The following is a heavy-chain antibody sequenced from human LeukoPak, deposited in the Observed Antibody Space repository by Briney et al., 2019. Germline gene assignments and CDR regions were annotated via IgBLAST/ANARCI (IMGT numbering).Heavy chain of an antibody. CDR1: GFTFDDYA. J-gene: IGHJ6*02. V-gene: IGHV3-9*01. CDR3: AKERVAGTCYYYYGMDV. D-gene: IGHD6-19*01. Sequence: GRSLRLSCAASGFTFDDYAMHWVRQAPGKGLEWVSGISWNSGSIGYADSVKGRFTISRDNAKNSLYLQMNSLRAEDTAVYYCAKERVAGTCYYYYGMDVWGQGTTVTVSS. CDR2: ISWNSGSI.